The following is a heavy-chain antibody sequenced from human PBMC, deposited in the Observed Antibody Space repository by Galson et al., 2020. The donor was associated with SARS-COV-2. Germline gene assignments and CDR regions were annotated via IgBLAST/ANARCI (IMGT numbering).Heavy chain of an antibody. CDR1: GFTFGDFA. V-gene: IGHV3-49*03. D-gene: IGHD1-26*01. CDR3: TRLVVILGASSLDY. J-gene: IGHJ4*02. Sequence: GGSLRLSCAASGFTFGDFALSWFRQAPGKGLEWVGFIRSKAYGGTAQYAASVRGRFTISRDDSNNIAFLQMNSLKTEDTAVYYCTRLVVILGASSLDYGGQGTLVTVSS. CDR2: IRSKAYGGTA.